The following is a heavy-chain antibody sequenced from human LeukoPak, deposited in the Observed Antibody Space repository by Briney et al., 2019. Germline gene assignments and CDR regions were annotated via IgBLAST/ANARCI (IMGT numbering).Heavy chain of an antibody. CDR1: GYTYTSYD. V-gene: IGHV1-8*02. J-gene: IGHJ4*02. Sequence: GASVKVSCKASGYTYTSYDINWVRQATGQGLEWMGWMNPNSGNTGYAQKFQGRVTMTRNTSISTAYMELSSLRSEDTAVYYCARVPPTLAYCGGDCYSPLDYWGQGTLVTVSS. CDR2: MNPNSGNT. D-gene: IGHD2-21*02. CDR3: ARVPPTLAYCGGDCYSPLDY.